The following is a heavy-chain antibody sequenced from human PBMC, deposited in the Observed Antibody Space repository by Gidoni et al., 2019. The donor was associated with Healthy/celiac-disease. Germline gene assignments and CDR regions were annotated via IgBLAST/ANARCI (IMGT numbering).Heavy chain of an antibody. CDR2: ILPILGIA. D-gene: IGHD6-6*01. CDR1: GATFISYA. CDR3: ARGGAPYSSSSSERTLADY. Sequence: QVQLVQSGAEVRKPGSSVKVACKASGATFISYAISWVRQAPGHWLEWMGRILPILGIANYAQKCQGRVTSTADKSTSTAYMELSSLRSEYTAVYYCARGGAPYSSSSSERTLADYWGQGTLVTVSS. V-gene: IGHV1-69*09. J-gene: IGHJ4*02.